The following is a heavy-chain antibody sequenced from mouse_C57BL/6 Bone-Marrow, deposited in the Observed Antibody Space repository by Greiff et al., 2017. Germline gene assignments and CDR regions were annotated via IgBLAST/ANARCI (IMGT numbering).Heavy chain of an antibody. J-gene: IGHJ3*01. D-gene: IGHD2-2*01. V-gene: IGHV1-52*01. CDR2: IDPSDSET. CDR3: ASHYGHEEGASFAY. CDR1: GYTFTSYW. Sequence: QVQLQQPGAELVRPGSSVKLSCKASGYTFTSYWMHWVKQRPIQGLEWIGNIDPSDSETHYNQKFKDKATLTVDKSSSTAYMQLSSLTSEDSAVYYCASHYGHEEGASFAYRGPGNLVTVSA.